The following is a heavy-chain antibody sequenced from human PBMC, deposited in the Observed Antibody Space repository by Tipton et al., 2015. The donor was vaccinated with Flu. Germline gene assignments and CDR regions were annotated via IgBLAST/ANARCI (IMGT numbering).Heavy chain of an antibody. J-gene: IGHJ2*01. Sequence: TLSLTCTVSGGPIISGGDYWSWIRQHPGKGLEWIGHIYYIGNTNYNPSLKSRVTISMDTSKSQFSLKLSSMTAADTAVYYCARMEWTVTTPRYFVLWGRGTLVTVSS. CDR1: GGPIISGGDY. CDR3: ARMEWTVTTPRYFVL. V-gene: IGHV4-31*03. D-gene: IGHD3-3*01. CDR2: IYYIGNT.